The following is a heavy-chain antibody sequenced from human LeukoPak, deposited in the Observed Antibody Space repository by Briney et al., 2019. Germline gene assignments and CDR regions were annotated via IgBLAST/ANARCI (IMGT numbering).Heavy chain of an antibody. Sequence: PGGSLRLSCAASGFTFSSYLMSWVRQAPGKGLEHVSGIIGSGGSTYHADSVKGRFTISRDNSKNTLYLQMNNPRADDTAVYYCAKAVGSGYYVFDYWGQGTLVTVSS. CDR2: IIGSGGST. CDR3: AKAVGSGYYVFDY. J-gene: IGHJ4*02. V-gene: IGHV3-23*01. CDR1: GFTFSSYL. D-gene: IGHD3-10*02.